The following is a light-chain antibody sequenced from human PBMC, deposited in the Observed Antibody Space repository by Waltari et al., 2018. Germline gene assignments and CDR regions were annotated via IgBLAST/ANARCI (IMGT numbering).Light chain of an antibody. J-gene: IGLJ1*01. CDR1: SSNVGRNF. CDR3: ATLDSSLNAYV. CDR2: EDA. V-gene: IGLV1-51*01. Sequence: QSVLTQPPSVSAAPGQRVTISCSGTSSNVGRNFVSWYQPVPGTAPKLLIDEDAKRTSGIPDRFSGSKSGTSATLGITGLQTGDEADYYCATLDSSLNAYVFGTATEVTVL.